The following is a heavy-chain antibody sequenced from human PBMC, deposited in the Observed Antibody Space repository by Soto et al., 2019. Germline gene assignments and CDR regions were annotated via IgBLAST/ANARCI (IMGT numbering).Heavy chain of an antibody. Sequence: GASVKVSCKASGGTFSSYAISWVRQAPGQGLEWMGGIIPIFGTANYAQKFQGRVTITADESTSTAYMELSSLRSEDTAVYYCARDIIGYYGSSGYFDYWGQGTLVTVSS. D-gene: IGHD3-22*01. CDR2: IIPIFGTA. CDR3: ARDIIGYYGSSGYFDY. CDR1: GGTFSSYA. J-gene: IGHJ4*02. V-gene: IGHV1-69*13.